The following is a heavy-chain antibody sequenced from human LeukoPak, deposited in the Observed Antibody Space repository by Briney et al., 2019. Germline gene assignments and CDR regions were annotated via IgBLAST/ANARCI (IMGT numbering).Heavy chain of an antibody. V-gene: IGHV4-61*09. CDR1: GGSISSGSYY. J-gene: IGHJ5*02. CDR3: AWSEVASTRYYDP. D-gene: IGHD2/OR15-2a*01. CDR2: IYTSRST. Sequence: SQTLSLTCTVSGGSISSGSYYWSWIRQPAGKGLGWIGHIYTSRSTTYNPSLKSRVTISVDTPINQYSLKRSHVTAARVAVYEGAWSEVASTRYYDPWGQGTLVTVSS.